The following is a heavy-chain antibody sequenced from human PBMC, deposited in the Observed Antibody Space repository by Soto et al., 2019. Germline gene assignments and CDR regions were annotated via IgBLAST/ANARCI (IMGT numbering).Heavy chain of an antibody. Sequence: ASVKVSCKASGYTFTSYGISWVRQAPGQGLEWMGWISAYNGNTNYAQKLQGRVTMTTDTSTSTAYMELRSLRSDDTAVYYCARDVVGDYDFWSGYQHHAFDIWGQGTMVTVSS. J-gene: IGHJ3*02. V-gene: IGHV1-18*04. CDR1: GYTFTSYG. CDR3: ARDVVGDYDFWSGYQHHAFDI. D-gene: IGHD3-3*01. CDR2: ISAYNGNT.